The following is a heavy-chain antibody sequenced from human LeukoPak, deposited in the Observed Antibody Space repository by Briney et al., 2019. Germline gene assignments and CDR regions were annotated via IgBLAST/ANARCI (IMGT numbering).Heavy chain of an antibody. CDR1: GGSINGYY. CDR2: ISDSGST. D-gene: IGHD4-17*01. J-gene: IGHJ5*02. Sequence: PSETLPLTCTVSGGSINGYYWTWIRQPPGKGLEWIGCISDSGSTNYSPSLKSRVTMSVDSSNTEFSLRLNSVTAADTAVYYCARVFRGAVTSNWFDPWGQGTLVTVSS. V-gene: IGHV4-59*01. CDR3: ARVFRGAVTSNWFDP.